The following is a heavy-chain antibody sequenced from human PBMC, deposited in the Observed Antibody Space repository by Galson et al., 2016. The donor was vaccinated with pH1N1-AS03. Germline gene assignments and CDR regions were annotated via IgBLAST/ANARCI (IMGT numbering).Heavy chain of an antibody. Sequence: SVKDSCKASGYIFTGFYVHWVRQAPGQGLEWMGWINPNSGVTNYAQKFQAWVTMTRDTSISTAYMELYGLKSDDTAVYYCARDPRGPCTSTTCPTAYYFGMDVWGQGTTDIVSS. D-gene: IGHD2-2*01. CDR3: ARDPRGPCTSTTCPTAYYFGMDV. CDR1: GYIFTGFY. V-gene: IGHV1-2*04. J-gene: IGHJ6*02. CDR2: INPNSGVT.